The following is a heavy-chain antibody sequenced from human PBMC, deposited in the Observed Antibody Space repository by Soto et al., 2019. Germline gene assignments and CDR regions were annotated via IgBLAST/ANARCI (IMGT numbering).Heavy chain of an antibody. V-gene: IGHV4-34*01. D-gene: IGHD6-13*01. Sequence: SETLSLTCAVYGGSFRVYYLSWIRQPPGKGLEWIGSVYYSGNTFYNPSLKSRVTISVDTSNNQFSLKVNSVTAADTAVYYCARRHSSSWFSDLWGQGILVTVSS. J-gene: IGHJ5*02. CDR1: GGSFRVYY. CDR2: VYYSGNT. CDR3: ARRHSSSWFSDL.